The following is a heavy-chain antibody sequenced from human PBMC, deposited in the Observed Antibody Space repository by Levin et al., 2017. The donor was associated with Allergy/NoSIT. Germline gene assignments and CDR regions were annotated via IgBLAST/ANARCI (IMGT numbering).Heavy chain of an antibody. J-gene: IGHJ4*02. CDR1: GFTFLSYT. V-gene: IGHV3-21*01. Sequence: LSLTCAASGFTFLSYTMHWVRQAPGKGLEWVSSISSSTTYIYYADSVKGRFTISRDNARNSLYLQMNNLRAEDTAVYFCASSDYSDFIDYWGQGTLVTVSS. CDR2: ISSSTTYI. CDR3: ASSDYSDFIDY. D-gene: IGHD4-11*01.